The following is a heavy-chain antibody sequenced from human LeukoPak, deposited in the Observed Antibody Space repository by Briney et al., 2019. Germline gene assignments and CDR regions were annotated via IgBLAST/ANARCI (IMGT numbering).Heavy chain of an antibody. CDR3: ARDPYIVVVVAATDY. V-gene: IGHV3-33*01. D-gene: IGHD2-15*01. J-gene: IGHJ4*02. CDR1: GFTFSSYG. Sequence: GGSLRLSCAASGFTFSSYGMHWVRQAPGKGLEWVAVIWYDGSNKYYADSVKGRFTISRDNSKNTLYLQMNSLRAEDTAVYYCARDPYIVVVVAATDYWGQGTLVTVSS. CDR2: IWYDGSNK.